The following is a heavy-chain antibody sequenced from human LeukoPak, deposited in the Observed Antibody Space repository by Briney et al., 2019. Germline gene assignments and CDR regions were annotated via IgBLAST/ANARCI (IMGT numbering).Heavy chain of an antibody. CDR1: GYTFTGYY. J-gene: IGHJ4*02. CDR2: INPNSGGT. V-gene: IGHV1-2*02. CDR3: ARDRHDSSGYYSDPYFDY. D-gene: IGHD3-22*01. Sequence: ASVKVSCKASGYTFTGYYMHWVRQAPGQGLEWMGWINPNSGGTNYAQKFQGRVTMTRDTSISTAYMELSRLRSDDTAVYYCARDRHDSSGYYSDPYFDYWGQGTLVTVSS.